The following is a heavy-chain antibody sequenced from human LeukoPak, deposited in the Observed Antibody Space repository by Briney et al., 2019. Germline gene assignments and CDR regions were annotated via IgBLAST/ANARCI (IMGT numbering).Heavy chain of an antibody. V-gene: IGHV3-9*01. J-gene: IGHJ4*02. CDR1: GFTFSSYA. D-gene: IGHD3-3*02. Sequence: GGSLRLSCAASGFTFSSYAMSWVRQAPGKGLEWVSGLSWNSGSIGYADSVKGRFTISRDNAKNSLYLQMNSLRAEDTALYYCAKGDIRWIIFGVVLPNWGQGTLVTVSS. CDR3: AKGDIRWIIFGVVLPN. CDR2: LSWNSGSI.